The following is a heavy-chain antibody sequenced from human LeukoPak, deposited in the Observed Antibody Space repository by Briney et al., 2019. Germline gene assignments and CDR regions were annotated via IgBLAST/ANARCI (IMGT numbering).Heavy chain of an antibody. V-gene: IGHV4-61*09. D-gene: IGHD6-19*01. CDR2: IFTSGST. J-gene: IGHJ4*02. CDR1: GGSISSGNYY. Sequence: SETLSLTCTASGGSISSGNYYWTWIRQPAGKGLEWIGHIFTSGSTRYNPSLKSRVTISIDASTNQFSLKLNSVTAADTAVYYCARDREVAGLFDYWGQGTLVTVSS. CDR3: ARDREVAGLFDY.